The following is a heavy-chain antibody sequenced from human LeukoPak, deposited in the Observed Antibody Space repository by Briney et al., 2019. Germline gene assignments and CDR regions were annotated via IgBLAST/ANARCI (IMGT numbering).Heavy chain of an antibody. CDR3: AKLGFVGASNY. J-gene: IGHJ4*02. V-gene: IGHV3-7*01. Sequence: PGGSLRLSCAASGFTFGSEWMSWVRQAPGKGLEWVANIKQDGSEMYYVDSVKGRFTISRDNAKNSLYLQMNSLRAEDAAVYYCAKLGFVGASNYWGQGTLVTVSS. CDR2: IKQDGSEM. D-gene: IGHD1-26*01. CDR1: GFTFGSEW.